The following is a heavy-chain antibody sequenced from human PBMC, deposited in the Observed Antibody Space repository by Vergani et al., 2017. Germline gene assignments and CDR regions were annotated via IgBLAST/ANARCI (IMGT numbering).Heavy chain of an antibody. CDR1: GGSISSGGYS. CDR2: IYHSGST. J-gene: IGHJ6*03. D-gene: IGHD3-3*01. V-gene: IGHV4-30-2*01. CDR3: ARAFDYYYYYMDV. Sequence: QLQLQESGSGLVKPSQTLSLTCAVSGGSISSGGYSWSWIRQPPGKGLEWIGYIYHSGSTYYNPSLKSRVTISVDTSKNQFSLKLSSVTAADTAVYYCARAFDYYYYYMDVWGKGTTVTVSS.